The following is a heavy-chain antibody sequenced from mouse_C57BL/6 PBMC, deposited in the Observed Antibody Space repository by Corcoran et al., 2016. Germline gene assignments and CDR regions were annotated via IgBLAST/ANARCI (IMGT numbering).Heavy chain of an antibody. CDR3: ARYGYYGSLDYFDY. J-gene: IGHJ2*01. CDR1: GYTFTDYY. CDR2: INPNNGGT. D-gene: IGHD1-1*01. V-gene: IGHV1-26*01. Sequence: EVQLQQSGPELVKPGASVKISCKASGYTFTDYYMNWVKQSHGKSLEWIGDINPNNGGTSYNQKFKGKATLTVDKSSSTAYMELRSLTSEDSAVYDCARYGYYGSLDYFDYWGQGTTLTVSS.